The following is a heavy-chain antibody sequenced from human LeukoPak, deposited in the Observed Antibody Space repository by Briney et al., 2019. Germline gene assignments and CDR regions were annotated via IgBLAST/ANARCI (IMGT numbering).Heavy chain of an antibody. D-gene: IGHD5-12*01. V-gene: IGHV3-66*01. Sequence: GGSLRLSCAISGFTVSSNYMSWVRQAPGKGLEWVSVIYSGGITDYAYSVKGRFTISRDNSKNTLYLQMNSLRAEDTAVYYCARDMGTRGYVWYFDYWGQGTLVTVSS. J-gene: IGHJ4*02. CDR2: IYSGGIT. CDR3: ARDMGTRGYVWYFDY. CDR1: GFTVSSNY.